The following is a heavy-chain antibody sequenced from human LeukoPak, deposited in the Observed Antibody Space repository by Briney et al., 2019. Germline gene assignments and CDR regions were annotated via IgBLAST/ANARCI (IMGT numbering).Heavy chain of an antibody. CDR3: ARFGRVQLEPDY. J-gene: IGHJ4*02. CDR2: IYHSGST. V-gene: IGHV4-30-2*01. CDR1: GGSISSGGYS. D-gene: IGHD1-1*01. Sequence: SETLSLTCAVSGGSISSGGYSWSWIRQPPGKGLEWIGYIYHSGSTYYNPSLKSRVTISVDRSKNQFSLKLSSVTAADTAVYYCARFGRVQLEPDYWGQGTLVTVSS.